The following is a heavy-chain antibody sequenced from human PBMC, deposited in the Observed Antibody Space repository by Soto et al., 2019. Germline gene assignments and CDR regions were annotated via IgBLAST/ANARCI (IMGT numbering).Heavy chain of an antibody. CDR3: ANYYYDRSGYQTMYSFDY. CDR1: GFTFSSYA. CDR2: ISGSGGST. Sequence: GGSLRLSCAASGFTFSSYAMSWVRQAPGKGLEWVSAISGSGGSTYYADSVKGRFTISRDNSKNTLYLQMNSLGAEDTAVYYCANYYYDRSGYQTMYSFDYWGQGTLGTVSS. J-gene: IGHJ4*02. D-gene: IGHD3-22*01. V-gene: IGHV3-23*01.